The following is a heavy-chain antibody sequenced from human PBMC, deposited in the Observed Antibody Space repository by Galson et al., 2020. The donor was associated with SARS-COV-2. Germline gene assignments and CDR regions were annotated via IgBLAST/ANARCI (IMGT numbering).Heavy chain of an antibody. CDR3: ARDQDGYNDF. V-gene: IGHV3-7*01. CDR2: IRQDGSET. J-gene: IGHJ4*02. D-gene: IGHD5-12*01. Sequence: PGGSLRLSCAASGFTFRENWMSWVRQAPGKGLEWVANIRQDGSETYYVDSVKGRFTVSSDSSKNSLYLQMNSLRAEDTAVYYCARDQDGYNDFWGQGTRVTVSS. CDR1: GFTFRENW.